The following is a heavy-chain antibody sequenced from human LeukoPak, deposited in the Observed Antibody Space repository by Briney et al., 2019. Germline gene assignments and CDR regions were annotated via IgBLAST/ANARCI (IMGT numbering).Heavy chain of an antibody. Sequence: SETLSLTCTVSGGSIRSYYWSWIRQPPGKGLEWIGYIYYSGSTNYNPSLKSRVTISVDTSKNQFSLKLSSVTAADTAVYYCARATSRDFWSGYTNWFDPWGQGTLVTVSS. D-gene: IGHD3-3*01. J-gene: IGHJ5*02. V-gene: IGHV4-59*01. CDR2: IYYSGST. CDR1: GGSIRSYY. CDR3: ARATSRDFWSGYTNWFDP.